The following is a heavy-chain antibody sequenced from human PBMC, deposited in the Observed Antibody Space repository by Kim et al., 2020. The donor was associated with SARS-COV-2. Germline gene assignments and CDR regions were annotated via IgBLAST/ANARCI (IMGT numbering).Heavy chain of an antibody. CDR1: GGSISSYY. J-gene: IGHJ6*02. D-gene: IGHD6-19*01. CDR2: IYYSGST. V-gene: IGHV4-59*13. Sequence: SETLSLTCTVSGGSISSYYWSWIRQPPGKGLEWIGYIYYSGSTNYNPSLKSRVTISEDTSKNQFSLKLSSVTAADTAVYYCARSIEYSSGWYYYYYGMDVTGQRATVTVSS. CDR3: ARSIEYSSGWYYYYYGMDV.